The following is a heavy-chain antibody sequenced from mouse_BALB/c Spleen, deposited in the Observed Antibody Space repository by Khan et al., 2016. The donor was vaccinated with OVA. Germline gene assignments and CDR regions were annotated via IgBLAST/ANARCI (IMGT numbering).Heavy chain of an antibody. J-gene: IGHJ3*01. CDR3: ARRGDDYGLRAWFVY. CDR2: IWSAGST. D-gene: IGHD2-4*01. Sequence: QVQLKESGPGLLQPSQSLSITCTVSGFSLNAYSVHWVRQSPGKGLEWLGVIWSAGSTDYNAAFMSRLSINKDNSKSQVFFKMNSLQNNDTAIYYCARRGDDYGLRAWFVYWVQGTLVTVSA. CDR1: GFSLNAYS. V-gene: IGHV2-2*02.